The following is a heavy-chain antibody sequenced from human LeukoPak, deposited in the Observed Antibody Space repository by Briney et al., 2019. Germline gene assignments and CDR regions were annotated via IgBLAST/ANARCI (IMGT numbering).Heavy chain of an antibody. V-gene: IGHV3-23*01. CDR1: GFTSRSYD. CDR2: ITGSESST. D-gene: IGHD3-10*01. J-gene: IGHJ4*02. Sequence: GGSLRLSCAASGFTSRSYDTTWVRQAPGKGLEWASVITGSESSTYYADSVRGRFTISRDNPKSTLYLQMNSLRADDTAVYYCANHRGSGEACTGVVESWGQGTLVTVSS. CDR3: ANHRGSGEACTGVVES.